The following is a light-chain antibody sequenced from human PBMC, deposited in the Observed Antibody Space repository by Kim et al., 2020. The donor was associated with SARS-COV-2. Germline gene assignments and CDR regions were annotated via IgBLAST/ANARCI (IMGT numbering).Light chain of an antibody. CDR1: QSILYSPNNKSY. J-gene: IGKJ4*01. CDR3: QQFYSSLT. CDR2: WAS. Sequence: DIVMTHSPDSLAVSLGERATINCKSSQSILYSPNNKSYLSWYQQKPGQAPKLLIYWASTRESGVPDRFSGSGSGTNFTLTINNLQAEDVAIYYCQQFYSSLTFGGVTKVDIK. V-gene: IGKV4-1*01.